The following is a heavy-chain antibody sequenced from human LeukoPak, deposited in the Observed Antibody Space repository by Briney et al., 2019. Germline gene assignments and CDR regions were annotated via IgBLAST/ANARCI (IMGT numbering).Heavy chain of an antibody. V-gene: IGHV3-23*01. J-gene: IGHJ4*02. Sequence: SGGSLRLSCEASGFTFSSYAMSWVRQAPGKGLEWVSVISGTGGSTYYADSVKGRFTISRDNSQNTLYLQMNSLRAEDTAVYYCAKDLHYYDSSGYYYEGYWGQGTLVSVSS. CDR1: GFTFSSYA. CDR2: ISGTGGST. CDR3: AKDLHYYDSSGYYYEGY. D-gene: IGHD3-22*01.